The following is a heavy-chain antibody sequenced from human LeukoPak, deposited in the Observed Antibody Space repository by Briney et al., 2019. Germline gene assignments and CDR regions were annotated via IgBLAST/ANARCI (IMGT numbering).Heavy chain of an antibody. CDR1: GFTFTNYG. Sequence: GGSLRLSCAASGFTFTNYGMHWVRQAPGKGLEWVAVISYNGADKYYADSVKGRFTISRDNSKNTLYLQMNSLRAEDTAVYYCASFPYYYDSSGYYHDYWGQGTLVTVSS. CDR3: ASFPYYYDSSGYYHDY. D-gene: IGHD3-22*01. V-gene: IGHV3-30*03. CDR2: ISYNGADK. J-gene: IGHJ4*02.